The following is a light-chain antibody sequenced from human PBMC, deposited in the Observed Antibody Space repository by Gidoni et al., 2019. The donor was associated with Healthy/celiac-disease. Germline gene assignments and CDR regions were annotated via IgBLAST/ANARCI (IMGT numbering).Light chain of an antibody. CDR1: GRDVGGSNY. J-gene: IGLJ2*01. CDR2: AVS. V-gene: IGLV2-8*01. Sequence: QSALTQPPPASPPPAQPVTISCTGTGRDVGGSNYVSWYQQHPGKAPKLMIYAVSKRPSGVPDRFSGSKSGNTASLTVSGLQAEDEADYYCSSYAGSNNLVFGGGTKLTVL. CDR3: SSYAGSNNLV.